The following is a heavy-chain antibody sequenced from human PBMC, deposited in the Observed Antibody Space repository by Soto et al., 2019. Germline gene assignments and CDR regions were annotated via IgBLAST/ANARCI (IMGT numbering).Heavy chain of an antibody. Sequence: ASVKVSCKASGYTFTGYYMHWVRQAPGQGLEWMGWINPNSGGTNYAQKFQGWVTMTRDTSISTAYMELSRLRSDDTAVYYCARGPLTPPTYCSSTSCYPSGNLFDPWGQGTLVTVSS. J-gene: IGHJ5*02. D-gene: IGHD2-2*01. CDR3: ARGPLTPPTYCSSTSCYPSGNLFDP. V-gene: IGHV1-2*04. CDR1: GYTFTGYY. CDR2: INPNSGGT.